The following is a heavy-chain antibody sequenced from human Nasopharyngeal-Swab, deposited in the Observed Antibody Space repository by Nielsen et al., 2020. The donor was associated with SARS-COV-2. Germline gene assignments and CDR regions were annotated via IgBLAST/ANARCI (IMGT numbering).Heavy chain of an antibody. CDR3: ARVRRVGATSGEDAFDI. J-gene: IGHJ3*02. CDR1: GFTFSSYA. V-gene: IGHV3-30*09. Sequence: GESLKISCAASGFTFSSYAMHWVRQAPGTGLEWVAIISYDGSNKYYADSAKGRIAISRDNSKNTLYLQMNSLRAEDTAVYYCARVRRVGATSGEDAFDIWGQGTMVTVSS. CDR2: ISYDGSNK. D-gene: IGHD1-26*01.